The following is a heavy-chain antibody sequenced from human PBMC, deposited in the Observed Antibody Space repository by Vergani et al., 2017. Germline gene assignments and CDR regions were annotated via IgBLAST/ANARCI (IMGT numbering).Heavy chain of an antibody. CDR2: ISYDGSNK. D-gene: IGHD4-17*01. CDR3: ATQFYGDYRFDY. V-gene: IGHV3-30*11. J-gene: IGHJ4*02. CDR1: GFTFSSYA. Sequence: QVQLVESGGGVVQPGGSLRLSCAASGFTFSSYAMHWVRQAPGKGLEWVAVISYDGSNKYYADSVKGRFTISRDNSKNTLYLQMNSLRAEDTAVYYCATQFYGDYRFDYWGQGTLVTVSS.